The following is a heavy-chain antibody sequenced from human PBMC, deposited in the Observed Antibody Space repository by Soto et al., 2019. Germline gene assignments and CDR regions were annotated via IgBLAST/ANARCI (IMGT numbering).Heavy chain of an antibody. V-gene: IGHV1-69*01. D-gene: IGHD6-19*01. Sequence: QVQLVQSGAEVKKPGSSVNVSCKASGGTLSSYAISWVRQAPGPGLEWMGVIIPIFGTANYAQKFQGRVTITADESTSTAYMELSSVRSEDTAVYYCARGSSSGWYTWDYWGQGTLVTVSS. J-gene: IGHJ4*02. CDR3: ARGSSSGWYTWDY. CDR2: IIPIFGTA. CDR1: GGTLSSYA.